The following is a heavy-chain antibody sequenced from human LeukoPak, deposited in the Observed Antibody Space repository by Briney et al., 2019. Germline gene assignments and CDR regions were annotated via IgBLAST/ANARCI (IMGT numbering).Heavy chain of an antibody. V-gene: IGHV3-30*04. Sequence: GGSLRLSCAASGFTFNTYPMHWVRQAPGKGLEWVAAISYDGGNKYYADSVKGRFTISRDNSKNTLYLHMGSLSVDDTTVYYCARGRKPSGYYYYMDVWGKGTTVTV. CDR2: ISYDGGNK. CDR3: ARGRKPSGYYYYMDV. J-gene: IGHJ6*03. CDR1: GFTFNTYP.